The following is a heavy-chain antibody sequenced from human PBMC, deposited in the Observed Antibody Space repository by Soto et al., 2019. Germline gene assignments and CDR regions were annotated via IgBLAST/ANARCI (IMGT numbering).Heavy chain of an antibody. D-gene: IGHD3-22*01. V-gene: IGHV4-34*01. CDR2: INHSGST. CDR1: GGSFSGYY. CDR3: ARGQNYYDSSGYYQTYFDY. J-gene: IGHJ4*02. Sequence: QVQLQQWGAGLLKPSETLSLTCAVYGGSFSGYYWSWIRQPPGKGLEWIGEINHSGSTNYNPSLKSRVTISVDTSKNQFSLKLSSVTAADTAVYYCARGQNYYDSSGYYQTYFDYWGQGTLVTVSS.